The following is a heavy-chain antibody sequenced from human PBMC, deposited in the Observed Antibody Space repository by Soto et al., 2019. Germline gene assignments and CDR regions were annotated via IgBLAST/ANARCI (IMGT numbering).Heavy chain of an antibody. CDR3: APILRFLEWSYYGMDV. CDR2: ISGSGGST. V-gene: IGHV3-23*01. Sequence: GGSLRLCFAASGFTFSSYAMSWVRQAPGKGLEWVSAISGSGGSTYYADSVKGRFTISRDNSKNTLYLQMNSLRAEETAVYYCAPILRFLEWSYYGMDVWRQGTTVTVSS. J-gene: IGHJ6*02. D-gene: IGHD3-3*01. CDR1: GFTFSSYA.